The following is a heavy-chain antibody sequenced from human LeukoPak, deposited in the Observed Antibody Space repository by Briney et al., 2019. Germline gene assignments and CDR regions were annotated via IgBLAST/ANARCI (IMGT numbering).Heavy chain of an antibody. J-gene: IGHJ4*02. CDR3: ARVDTVMAYYFDL. CDR2: IYSGGTT. V-gene: IGHV3-53*04. D-gene: IGHD5-18*01. Sequence: PGRSLRLSCAASGFTVSTNCMTWVRQVPGKGLEWVSTIYSGGTTYYADSVMGRFTISRHNSRNTLYLQMNSLRAEDTAVYYCARVDTVMAYYFDLWGQGTLVTVSS. CDR1: GFTVSTNC.